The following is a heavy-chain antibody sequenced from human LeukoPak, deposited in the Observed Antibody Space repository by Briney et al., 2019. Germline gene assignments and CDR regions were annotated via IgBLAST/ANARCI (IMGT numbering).Heavy chain of an antibody. Sequence: PSETLSLTCTVSGGSISSYYWSWIRQPPGKGLEWIGYIYYSGSTNYNPSLKSRVTISVGTSKNQFSLKLSSVTAADTAVYYCARLLGYCSSTSCYEGRYYGMDVWGQGTTVTVSS. V-gene: IGHV4-59*01. CDR3: ARLLGYCSSTSCYEGRYYGMDV. CDR1: GGSISSYY. CDR2: IYYSGST. J-gene: IGHJ6*02. D-gene: IGHD2-2*01.